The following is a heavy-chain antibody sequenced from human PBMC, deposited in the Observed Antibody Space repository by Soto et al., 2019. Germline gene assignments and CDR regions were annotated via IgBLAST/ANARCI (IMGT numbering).Heavy chain of an antibody. CDR3: ARFYYDSSGYIDY. V-gene: IGHV5-51*01. CDR2: IYPGDSDT. J-gene: IGHJ4*02. D-gene: IGHD3-22*01. CDR1: GYAFTTYW. Sequence: PGASQKISCKGSGYAFTTYWIGWVRQIPGKGLEWMGIIYPGDSDTRYSPSFQGQVTISADKSISTAYLQWSSLKASDTAMYYCARFYYDSSGYIDYWGQGTLVTVSS.